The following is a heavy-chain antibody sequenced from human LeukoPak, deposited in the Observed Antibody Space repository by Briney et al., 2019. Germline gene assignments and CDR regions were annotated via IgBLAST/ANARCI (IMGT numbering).Heavy chain of an antibody. D-gene: IGHD2-15*01. Sequence: ASVKVSCKASGYTFTSYDINWVRQATGQGLEWMGWMNPNSGNTGYAQKFQGRVTITRNTSISTAYMELSSLRSEDTAVYYCARDEREAVVDFDYWGQGTLVTVSS. J-gene: IGHJ4*02. V-gene: IGHV1-8*03. CDR1: GYTFTSYD. CDR2: MNPNSGNT. CDR3: ARDEREAVVDFDY.